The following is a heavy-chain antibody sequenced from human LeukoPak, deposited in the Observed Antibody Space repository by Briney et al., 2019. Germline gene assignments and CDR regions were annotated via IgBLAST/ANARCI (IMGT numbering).Heavy chain of an antibody. CDR2: IIPIFGTA. CDR3: ARDSRRYYDFWSGYPDYYYYMDV. CDR1: GGTFSSYA. V-gene: IGHV1-69*05. Sequence: ASVKVSCKASGGTFSSYAISWVRQAPGQGLEWMGRIIPIFGTANYAQKFQGRVTMTRDTSTSTVYMELSSLRSEDTAVYYCARDSRRYYDFWSGYPDYYYYMDVWGKGTTVTVSS. D-gene: IGHD3-3*01. J-gene: IGHJ6*03.